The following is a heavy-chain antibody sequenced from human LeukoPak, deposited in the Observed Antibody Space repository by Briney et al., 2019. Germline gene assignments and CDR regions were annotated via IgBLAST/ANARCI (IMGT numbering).Heavy chain of an antibody. V-gene: IGHV1-2*02. Sequence: ASVKVSCKASGYAFTSYYMNWVRQAPGQGLEWMGWINPNTGDTHYAQKFQGRVTMTRDTSISTAYMELSRLRSDDTAVYYCARDRYDGPWGQGTLVTVSS. CDR3: ARDRYDGP. D-gene: IGHD1-1*01. J-gene: IGHJ4*02. CDR1: GYAFTSYY. CDR2: INPNTGDT.